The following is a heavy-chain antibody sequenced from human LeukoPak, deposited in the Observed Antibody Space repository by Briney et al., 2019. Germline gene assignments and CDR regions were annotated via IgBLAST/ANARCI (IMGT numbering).Heavy chain of an antibody. CDR1: GFTFDDSG. V-gene: IGHV3-9*01. Sequence: PGGSLRLSCAAYGFTFDDSGMHSVRQAPGKGLEWVPSISWNSGSIGYADSMKGRFTISRDNAKNPLCLQMNSLRAEDTALYYCAKGRYSSGWDFDYWGQGTLVTVSS. CDR3: AKGRYSSGWDFDY. CDR2: ISWNSGSI. D-gene: IGHD6-19*01. J-gene: IGHJ4*02.